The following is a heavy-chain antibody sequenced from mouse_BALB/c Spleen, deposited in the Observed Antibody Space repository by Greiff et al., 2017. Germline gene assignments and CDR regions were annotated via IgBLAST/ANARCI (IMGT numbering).Heavy chain of an antibody. V-gene: IGHV5-4*02. J-gene: IGHJ4*01. CDR1: GFTFSDYY. CDR3: ARDHYYGSSPDY. Sequence: DVMLVESGGGLVKPGGSLKLSCAASGFTFSDYYMYWVRQTPEKRLEWVATISDGGSYTYYPDSVKGRFTISRDNAKNNLYLQMSSLKSEDTAMYYCARDHYYGSSPDYWGQGTSVTVSS. D-gene: IGHD1-1*01. CDR2: ISDGGSYT.